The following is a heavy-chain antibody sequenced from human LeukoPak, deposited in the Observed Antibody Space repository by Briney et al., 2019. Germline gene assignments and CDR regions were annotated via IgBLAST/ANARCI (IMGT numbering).Heavy chain of an antibody. CDR2: IYYSGST. J-gene: IGHJ3*02. CDR1: GGSISSGGYY. CDR3: ARDRGTTFPDAFDI. V-gene: IGHV4-61*08. D-gene: IGHD2/OR15-2a*01. Sequence: PSQTLSLTCTVSGGSISSGGYYWSWIRQPPGTGLEWIGYIYYSGSTNYNPSLKSRVTISVDTSKNQFSLKLSSVTAADTAVYYCARDRGTTFPDAFDIWGQGTMVTVSS.